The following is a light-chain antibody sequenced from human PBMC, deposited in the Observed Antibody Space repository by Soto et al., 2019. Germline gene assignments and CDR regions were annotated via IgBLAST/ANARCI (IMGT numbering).Light chain of an antibody. CDR3: QQTSSAPFT. J-gene: IGKJ3*01. Sequence: DIQMTQSPYSLSAAVGDRVTIAFRASQNINTYLNWYQQKPGKAPKLLIFDAASLQSGVPSRFSGGGSRTDFTLTITRLQPEDFATYYCQQTSSAPFTFGPGTKVDIK. V-gene: IGKV1-39*01. CDR2: DAA. CDR1: QNINTY.